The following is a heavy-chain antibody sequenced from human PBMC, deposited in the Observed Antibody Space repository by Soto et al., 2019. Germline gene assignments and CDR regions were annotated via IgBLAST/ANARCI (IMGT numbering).Heavy chain of an antibody. D-gene: IGHD3-9*01. J-gene: IGHJ5*02. CDR2: INAGNGNT. CDR1: GYTFTSYA. CDR3: ARAELYYDILTGYSAYNWFAP. V-gene: IGHV1-3*01. Sequence: QVQLVQSGAEVKKPGASVKVSCKASGYTFTSYAMHWVRQAPGQRLEWMGWINAGNGNTKYSQKFQGRVTITRDTSASTAYMELSSLRSEDTAVYYCARAELYYDILTGYSAYNWFAPWGQGTLVTVSS.